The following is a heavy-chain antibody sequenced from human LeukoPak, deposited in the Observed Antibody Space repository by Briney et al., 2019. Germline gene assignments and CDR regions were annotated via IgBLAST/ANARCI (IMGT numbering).Heavy chain of an antibody. D-gene: IGHD6-13*01. CDR3: ARGGVAAAGMDMDV. CDR2: IYSGGST. CDR1: GFTVSSNY. J-gene: IGHJ6*02. Sequence: GGSLRLSCAASGFTVSSNYMSWVRQAPGKGLEWVSVIYSGGSTYYADSVKGRFTISRDNSKNTLYLQMNSPRAEDTAVYYCARGGVAAAGMDMDVWGQGTTVTVSS. V-gene: IGHV3-66*02.